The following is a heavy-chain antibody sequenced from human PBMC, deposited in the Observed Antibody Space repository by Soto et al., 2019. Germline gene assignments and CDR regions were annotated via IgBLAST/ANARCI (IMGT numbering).Heavy chain of an antibody. CDR1: GFTFSSYA. CDR2: ISGSGGST. V-gene: IGHV3-23*01. D-gene: IGHD2-15*01. J-gene: IGHJ4*02. Sequence: GGSLRLSCAASGFTFSSYAMSWVRQAPGKGLEWVSAISGSGGSTYYADSVKGRFTISRDNSKNTLYLKMNSLRAEDTAVYYCAKDTTRILSPTRPDYWGQGTLVTVSS. CDR3: AKDTTRILSPTRPDY.